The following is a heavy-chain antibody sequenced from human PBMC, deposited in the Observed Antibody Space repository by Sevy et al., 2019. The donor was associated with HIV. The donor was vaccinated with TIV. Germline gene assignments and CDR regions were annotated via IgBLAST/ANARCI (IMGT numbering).Heavy chain of an antibody. CDR2: IIPILGIA. D-gene: IGHD3-10*01. CDR3: ARSGVGPYYYYMDV. J-gene: IGHJ6*03. CDR1: GGTFSSYA. Sequence: ASVKVSCKASGGTFSSYAISWVRQAPGQGLEWMGGIIPILGIANYAQKFQGRVTITADKSTSTAYMELSSLRSEDTAVYYCARSGVGPYYYYMDVWGKGTTVTVSS. V-gene: IGHV1-69*10.